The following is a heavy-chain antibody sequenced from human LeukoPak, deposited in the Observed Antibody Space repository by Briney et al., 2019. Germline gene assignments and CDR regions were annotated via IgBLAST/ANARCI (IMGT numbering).Heavy chain of an antibody. D-gene: IGHD3-16*01. CDR3: ARVPDWTYVPDY. CDR1: GGSISSDRFY. J-gene: IGHJ4*02. V-gene: IGHV4-61*02. CDR2: IKSSNT. Sequence: PSETLSLTCTVSGGSISSDRFYWPRVRQPAGKGLEWIGRIKSSNTNYNPSLKSRVSISLDTSTNQFSLKLSSLTAPDTAVYYCARVPDWTYVPDYWGQGTLVTVSS.